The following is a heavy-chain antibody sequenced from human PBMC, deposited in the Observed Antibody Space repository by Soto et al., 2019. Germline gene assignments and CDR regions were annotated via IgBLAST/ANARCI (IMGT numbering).Heavy chain of an antibody. CDR3: TRALSGSYDS. CDR1: GDNLSSKSAT. J-gene: IGHJ5*01. D-gene: IGHD1-26*01. Sequence: HLLSLTCFICGDNLSSKSATWNWISQSPSRGLEWLGRTYYRSKWSTDYAVSVNNRITINPDTSKNQFSLQLNSVTPEDTAMYYCTRALSGSYDSWGQGNLVNGSA. V-gene: IGHV6-1*01. CDR2: TYYRSKWST.